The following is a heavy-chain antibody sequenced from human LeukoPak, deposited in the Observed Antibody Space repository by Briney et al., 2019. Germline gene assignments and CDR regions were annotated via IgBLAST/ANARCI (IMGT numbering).Heavy chain of an antibody. CDR3: ARSKVTWELLPPYYFDY. CDR2: ISSSGSTI. J-gene: IGHJ4*02. D-gene: IGHD1-26*01. Sequence: PGGSLRLSCAASGFTFSDYYISWIRQAPGKGLEWVSYISSSGSTIYYADSAKGRFTISRDNAKNSLYPQMNSLRAEDTAVYYCARSKVTWELLPPYYFDYWGQGTLVTVSS. V-gene: IGHV3-11*01. CDR1: GFTFSDYY.